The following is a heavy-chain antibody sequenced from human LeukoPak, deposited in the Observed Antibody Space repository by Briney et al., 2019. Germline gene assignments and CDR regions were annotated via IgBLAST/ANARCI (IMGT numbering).Heavy chain of an antibody. CDR1: GSFSSYS. Sequence: GGSLRLSCAASGSFSSYSMNWVRQAPGKGLEWVSSITSSSSYIYYADSVKGRFTISRDNAKNSLYLQMNSLRAEDTAVYYCARDLVQFDPWGQGTLVTVSS. CDR2: ITSSSSYI. CDR3: ARDLVQFDP. V-gene: IGHV3-21*01. J-gene: IGHJ5*02.